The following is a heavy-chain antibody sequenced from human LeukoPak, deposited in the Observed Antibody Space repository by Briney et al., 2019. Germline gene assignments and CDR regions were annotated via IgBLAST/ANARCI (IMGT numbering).Heavy chain of an antibody. Sequence: GASVKVSCKASGGTFSSYAISWVRQAPGQGLEWMGGIIPIFGTANYAQKFQGGVTITADESTSTAYMELSSLRSEDTAVYYCARSGYCGSTSCCPKNWFDPWGQGTLVTVSS. D-gene: IGHD2-2*01. J-gene: IGHJ5*02. CDR2: IIPIFGTA. CDR3: ARSGYCGSTSCCPKNWFDP. CDR1: GGTFSSYA. V-gene: IGHV1-69*13.